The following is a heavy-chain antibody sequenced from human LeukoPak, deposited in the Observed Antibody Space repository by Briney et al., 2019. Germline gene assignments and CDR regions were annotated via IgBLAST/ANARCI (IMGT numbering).Heavy chain of an antibody. CDR3: ARGPTYDYVWGSYRPPLDY. Sequence: PSETLSLTCAVYGGSFSGYYWSWIRQPPGKGLEWIGEINHSGSTNYNPSLKSRVTISVDTSKNQFSLKLSSVTAADTAVYYCARGPTYDYVWGSYRPPLDYWGQGTLVTASS. D-gene: IGHD3-16*02. CDR2: INHSGST. J-gene: IGHJ4*02. V-gene: IGHV4-34*01. CDR1: GGSFSGYY.